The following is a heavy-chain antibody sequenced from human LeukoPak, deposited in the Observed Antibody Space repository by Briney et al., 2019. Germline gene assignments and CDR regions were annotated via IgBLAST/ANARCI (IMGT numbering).Heavy chain of an antibody. J-gene: IGHJ4*02. Sequence: GGSLRLSCAASEFTFSNYWMTWVRQAPGKGLEWVANIKEDGSEKYYVDSVKGRFTISRDNAKKSLYLEMNSLRAEDTAVYYCARDDEITFGTVNWGQGTLVTVSS. CDR2: IKEDGSEK. CDR1: EFTFSNYW. D-gene: IGHD3-16*01. CDR3: ARDDEITFGTVN. V-gene: IGHV3-7*01.